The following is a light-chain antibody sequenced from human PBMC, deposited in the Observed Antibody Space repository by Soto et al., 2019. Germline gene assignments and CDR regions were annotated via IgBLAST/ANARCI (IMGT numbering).Light chain of an antibody. CDR3: QQCSSSPWT. Sequence: EIVLTQSPGTLSLSPGERATLSCRASQSVSSSYFAWYQQKPGQAPRLLIYVASSRPTGTPDSFSGSGSGTDVTLTIRRVQPEASAVYYFQQCSSSPWTFGQGTKVDIK. J-gene: IGKJ1*01. V-gene: IGKV3-20*01. CDR1: QSVSSSY. CDR2: VAS.